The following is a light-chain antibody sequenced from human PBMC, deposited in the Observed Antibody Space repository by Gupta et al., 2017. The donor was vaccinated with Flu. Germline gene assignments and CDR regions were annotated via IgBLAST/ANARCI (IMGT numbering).Light chain of an antibody. V-gene: IGLV4-69*02. Sequence: QLMLTQSPSASASLCASVKLTCTLSSGHSIYAIAWHQQQPEKGPRYLMKLNSDGSHSKGDGIPDRFSGSSSGAERYLTISSLQSEDEADYYCQTWDTGIQVFGGGTKLTVL. CDR3: QTWDTGIQV. CDR2: LNSDGSH. J-gene: IGLJ3*02. CDR1: SGHSIYA.